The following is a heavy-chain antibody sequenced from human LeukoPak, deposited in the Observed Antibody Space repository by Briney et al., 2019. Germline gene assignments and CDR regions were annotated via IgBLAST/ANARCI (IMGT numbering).Heavy chain of an antibody. J-gene: IGHJ4*02. Sequence: ASVKVSCKASGYTFTGYYMHWVRQAPGQGLEWMGRINPNSGGTNYAQKFQGRVTVTRDTSISTAYMELSRLRSDDTAVYYCARDHPVGATRIEIDYWGQGTLVTVSS. D-gene: IGHD1-26*01. CDR2: INPNSGGT. CDR3: ARDHPVGATRIEIDY. V-gene: IGHV1-2*06. CDR1: GYTFTGYY.